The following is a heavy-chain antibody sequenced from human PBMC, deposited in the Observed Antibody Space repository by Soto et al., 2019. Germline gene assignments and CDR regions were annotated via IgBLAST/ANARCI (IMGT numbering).Heavy chain of an antibody. CDR2: IWYDGSNK. Sequence: QVQLVESGGGVVQPGRSLRLSCAASGFTFSSYGMHWVRQAPGKGLEWVAVIWYDGSNKYYADSVKGRFTISRDNSKNTLYLQMNSLRAEGTAVYYCARKGQLAQGGWFDPWGQGTLVTVSS. CDR3: ARKGQLAQGGWFDP. CDR1: GFTFSSYG. V-gene: IGHV3-33*01. J-gene: IGHJ5*02. D-gene: IGHD6-6*01.